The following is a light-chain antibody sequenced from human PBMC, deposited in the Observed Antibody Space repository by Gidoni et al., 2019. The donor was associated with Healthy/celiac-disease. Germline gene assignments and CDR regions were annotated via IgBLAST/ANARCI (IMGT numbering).Light chain of an antibody. CDR1: QGISSY. J-gene: IGKJ4*01. CDR3: QQLNSYLLT. CDR2: AAS. V-gene: IGKV1-9*01. Sequence: DIQLTQSPSFLSASVGDRVTITCQASQGISSYLAWYQQKPGKAPKLLIYAASTLQSGVPSRFSGSGSGREFNLTISILQSEEFATYYCQQLNSYLLTFGGGTKVEIK.